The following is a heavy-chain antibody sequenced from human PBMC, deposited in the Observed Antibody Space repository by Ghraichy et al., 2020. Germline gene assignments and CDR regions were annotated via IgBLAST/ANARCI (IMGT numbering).Heavy chain of an antibody. V-gene: IGHV3-66*01. CDR2: IYIGGST. Sequence: GESLNISCAASGFTVSNSYMSWVRQAPGGGLEWVAIIYIGGSTYYVDSVKGRFAISRDGSENTLFLQMSILRADDTATYYCVKPNSDWLGAFYHWGQGTMVTVSS. CDR1: GFTVSNSY. CDR3: VKPNSDWLGAFYH. D-gene: IGHD6-19*01. J-gene: IGHJ3*01.